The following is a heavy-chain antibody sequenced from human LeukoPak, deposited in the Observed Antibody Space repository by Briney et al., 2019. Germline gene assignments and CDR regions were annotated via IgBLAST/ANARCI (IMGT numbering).Heavy chain of an antibody. CDR2: INHSGST. Sequence: SETLSLTCAVSGGSFSGYYWSWIRQPPGKGLEWIGEINHSGSTNYNPSLKSRVTISVDTSKNQFSLKLSSVTAADTAVYYCARGFFNVLLWFGTPGGWFDPWGQGTLVTVSS. CDR1: GGSFSGYY. V-gene: IGHV4-34*01. D-gene: IGHD3-10*01. J-gene: IGHJ5*02. CDR3: ARGFFNVLLWFGTPGGWFDP.